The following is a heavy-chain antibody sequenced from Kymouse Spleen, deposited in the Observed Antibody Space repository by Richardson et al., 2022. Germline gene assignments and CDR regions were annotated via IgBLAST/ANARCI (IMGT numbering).Heavy chain of an antibody. J-gene: IGHJ4*02. CDR2: INHSGST. D-gene: IGHD6-6*01. V-gene: IGHV4-34*01. CDR3: AASIAARRAFDY. CDR1: GGSFSGYY. Sequence: QVQLQQWGAGLLKPSETLSLTCAVYGGSFSGYYWSWIRQPPGKGLEWIGEINHSGSTNYNPSLKSRVTISVDTSKNQFSLKLSSVTAADTAVYYCAASIAARRAFDYWGQGTLVTVSS.